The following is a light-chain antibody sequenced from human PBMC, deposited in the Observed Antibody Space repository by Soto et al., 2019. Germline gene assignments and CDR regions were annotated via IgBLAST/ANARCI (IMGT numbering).Light chain of an antibody. Sequence: DMVLTQSPDSLFLSLGERATMNCKSSQSVLDRSKRMESLAWYQQKPGQPPRLLIHWASTRESGVPDRFSGSGSGTDFTLTISSLQGEDVAVYYCQQYYTIPWKFGQGTKVDIK. CDR2: WAS. CDR3: QQYYTIPWK. J-gene: IGKJ1*01. V-gene: IGKV4-1*01. CDR1: QSVLDRSKRMES.